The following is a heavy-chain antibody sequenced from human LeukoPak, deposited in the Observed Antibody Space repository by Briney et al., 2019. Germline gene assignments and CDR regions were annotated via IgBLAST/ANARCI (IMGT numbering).Heavy chain of an antibody. Sequence: SETLSLTCTVSGGSISSSSYYWGWIRQPPGKGLEWIGSIYYSGSTYYNPSLKSRVTISVDTSKNQFPLKLSSVTAADTAVYYCARGANIVVVPAAISSFDYWGQGTLVTVSS. CDR1: GGSISSSSYY. CDR2: IYYSGST. CDR3: ARGANIVVVPAAISSFDY. J-gene: IGHJ4*02. D-gene: IGHD2-2*02. V-gene: IGHV4-39*01.